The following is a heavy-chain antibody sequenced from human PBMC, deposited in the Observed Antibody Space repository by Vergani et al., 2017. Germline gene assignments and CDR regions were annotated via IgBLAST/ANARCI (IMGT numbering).Heavy chain of an antibody. V-gene: IGHV3-15*01. CDR2: IKSKTDGGTT. J-gene: IGHJ6*02. D-gene: IGHD6-19*01. CDR1: GFTFSNAW. CDR3: ARVYSSGKYYYYGMDV. Sequence: EVQLVESGGGLVKPGGSLRLSCAASGFTFSNAWMSWVRQAPGKGLEWVGRIKSKTDGGTTDYAAPVKGRFTISRDDSKNTLYLQMNSLKTEDTAVYYCARVYSSGKYYYYGMDVWGQGTTVTVSS.